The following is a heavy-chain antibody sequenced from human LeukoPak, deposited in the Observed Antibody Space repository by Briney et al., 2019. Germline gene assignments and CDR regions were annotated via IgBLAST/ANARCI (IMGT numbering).Heavy chain of an antibody. CDR1: GFTFSSYD. CDR3: ARGGGYYGMDV. J-gene: IGHJ6*02. Sequence: GGSLRLSCAASGFTFSSYDMHWVRQATGKGLEWVSAIGTAGDTYYPGSVKGRFTISRENAKNSLYLQMNSLRAGDTAVYYSARGGGYYGMDVWGQGTTVTVSS. V-gene: IGHV3-13*01. CDR2: IGTAGDT.